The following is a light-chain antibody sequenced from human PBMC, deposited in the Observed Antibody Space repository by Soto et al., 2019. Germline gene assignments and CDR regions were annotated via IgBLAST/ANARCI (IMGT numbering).Light chain of an antibody. CDR3: SSYKSRSPWV. Sequence: QSALTQPASVSGSPGQSITISCTGTSSDVGDYNYVSWYQQHPGKAPKLMIYDVTKRPAGVSNRFSGSKSGNAASLTSCGLQAEDAADYCCSSYKSRSPWVFGGGTKLTVL. CDR2: DVT. V-gene: IGLV2-14*01. CDR1: SSDVGDYNY. J-gene: IGLJ3*02.